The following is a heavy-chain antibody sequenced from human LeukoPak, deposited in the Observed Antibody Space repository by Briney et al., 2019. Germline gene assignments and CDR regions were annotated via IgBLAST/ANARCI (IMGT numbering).Heavy chain of an antibody. CDR2: IYYSGST. CDR1: GDSMSSYY. V-gene: IGHV4-59*01. Sequence: SETLSPTCTVSGDSMSSYYWNWIRQPPGKGLEWIGYIYYSGSTNYNPSLKSRVTISVHTSKNQFNLKLSSVTAADTAVYYCARGRYGWLPFDFWGQGILVTVSS. CDR3: ARGRYGWLPFDF. J-gene: IGHJ4*02. D-gene: IGHD3-16*01.